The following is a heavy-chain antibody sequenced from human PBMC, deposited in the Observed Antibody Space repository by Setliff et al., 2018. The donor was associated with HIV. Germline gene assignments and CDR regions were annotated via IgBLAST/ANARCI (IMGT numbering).Heavy chain of an antibody. Sequence: SETLSLTCTVSGDSISTDYWTWIRQPPGKGLEWIGYIYNSASTSYNPSLKSRVTISVDTSKNQFSLNLSSVTAADTAVYYCARGLSFYDPGGFDYWGQGTLVTVSS. CDR2: IYNSAST. D-gene: IGHD3-22*01. V-gene: IGHV4-4*09. J-gene: IGHJ4*02. CDR1: GDSISTDY. CDR3: ARGLSFYDPGGFDY.